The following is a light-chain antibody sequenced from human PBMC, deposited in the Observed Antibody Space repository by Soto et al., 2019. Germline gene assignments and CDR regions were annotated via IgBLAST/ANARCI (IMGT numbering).Light chain of an antibody. V-gene: IGKV3-20*01. J-gene: IGKJ5*01. Sequence: EIVLTQSPATLSLSPGERAILSCRASQSVGTYLAWYQQKPGQAPRLLIYGASTRAAGIPDRFSGSGSGTDFTLTISSLEPEDFAVYYCQQYGKLPITFGQGTRLEIK. CDR2: GAS. CDR1: QSVGTY. CDR3: QQYGKLPIT.